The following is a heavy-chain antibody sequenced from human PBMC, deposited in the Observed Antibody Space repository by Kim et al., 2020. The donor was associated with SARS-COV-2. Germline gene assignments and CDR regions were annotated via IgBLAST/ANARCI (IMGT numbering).Heavy chain of an antibody. CDR2: MNPNSGNT. D-gene: IGHD2-15*01. CDR3: AIGQSSGGTCPGPYYMDV. Sequence: ASVKVSCKPSGFTFSSYDINWVRQATGQGLEWMGWMNPNSGNTGFAPQFQGRVTMTRDTSRGTAYMELNGLRPEDTAVYYCAIGQSSGGTCPGPYYMDVW. J-gene: IGHJ6*03. V-gene: IGHV1-8*01. CDR1: GFTFSSYD.